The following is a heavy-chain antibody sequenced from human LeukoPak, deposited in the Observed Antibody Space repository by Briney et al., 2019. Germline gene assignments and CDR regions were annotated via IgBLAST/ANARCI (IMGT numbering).Heavy chain of an antibody. D-gene: IGHD4-11*01. J-gene: IGHJ4*02. CDR2: IYSGGST. V-gene: IGHV3-66*01. CDR3: ARDDYKGYFDY. Sequence: GGSLRLSCAASGFTVSTNYMSWVRQAPGQGLEWVSVIYSGGSTFYADSVKGRFTISRDNSKNTLYLQMNSLRAEDTAVYYCARDDYKGYFDYWGQGTLVTVSS. CDR1: GFTVSTNY.